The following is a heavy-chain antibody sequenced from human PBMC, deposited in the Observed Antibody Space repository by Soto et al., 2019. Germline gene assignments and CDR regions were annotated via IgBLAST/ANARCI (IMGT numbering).Heavy chain of an antibody. CDR1: GFTFDDYA. V-gene: IGHV3-9*01. J-gene: IGHJ4*02. D-gene: IGHD3-3*01. CDR3: AKDERGFLEWFYYFDY. Sequence: PGGSLRLSCAASGFTFDDYAMHWVRQAPGKGLEWVSGISWNSGSIGYADSVKGRFTISRDNAKNSLYLQMNSLRAEDTALYYCAKDERGFLEWFYYFDYWGQGTLVTVSS. CDR2: ISWNSGSI.